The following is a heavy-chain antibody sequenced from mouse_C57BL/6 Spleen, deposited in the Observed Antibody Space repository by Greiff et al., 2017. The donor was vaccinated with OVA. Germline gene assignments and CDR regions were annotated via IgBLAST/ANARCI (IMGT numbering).Heavy chain of an antibody. V-gene: IGHV1-18*01. Sequence: EVKLMESGPELVKPGASVKIPCKASGYTFTDYNMDWVKQSHGKSLEWIGDINPNNGGTIYNQKFKGKATLTVDKSSSTAYMELRSLTSEDTAVYYCATLYYAMDYWGQGTSVTVSS. J-gene: IGHJ4*01. CDR2: INPNNGGT. CDR3: ATLYYAMDY. CDR1: GYTFTDYN.